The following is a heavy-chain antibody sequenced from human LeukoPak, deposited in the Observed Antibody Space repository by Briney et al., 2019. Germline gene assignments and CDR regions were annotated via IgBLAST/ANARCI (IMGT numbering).Heavy chain of an antibody. J-gene: IGHJ4*02. Sequence: PGRSLRLSCAASGFTLDDYAMHWVRQAPGKGLEWVSGISWNSGSIGYADSVKGRFTISRDNAKNSLYLQMNSLRAEDTALYYCAKGHYYGSGSHIDYWGQGTLVTVSS. CDR2: ISWNSGSI. CDR1: GFTLDDYA. CDR3: AKGHYYGSGSHIDY. V-gene: IGHV3-9*01. D-gene: IGHD3-10*01.